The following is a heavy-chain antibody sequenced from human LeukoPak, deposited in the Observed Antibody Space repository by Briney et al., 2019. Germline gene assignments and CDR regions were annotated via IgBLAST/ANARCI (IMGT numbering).Heavy chain of an antibody. CDR1: GYTFTSYA. Sequence: ASVKVSCKASGYTFTSYAMNWVRQATGQGLEWMGWMNPNSGNTGYAQKFQGRVTMTRNTSISTAYMELSSLRSEDTAVYYCSTYYYDSSGYATGDYWGQGTLVTVSS. CDR2: MNPNSGNT. CDR3: STYYYDSSGYATGDY. J-gene: IGHJ4*02. V-gene: IGHV1-8*02. D-gene: IGHD3-22*01.